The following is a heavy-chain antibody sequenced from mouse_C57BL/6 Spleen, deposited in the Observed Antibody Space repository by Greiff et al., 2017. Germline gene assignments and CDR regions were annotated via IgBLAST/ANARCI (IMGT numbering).Heavy chain of an antibody. CDR1: GYTFTDYY. D-gene: IGHD2-3*01. CDR3: ARQIYDGY. CDR2: INPNNGGT. J-gene: IGHJ2*01. V-gene: IGHV1-26*01. Sequence: EVQLQQSGPELVKPGASVKISCKASGYTFTDYYMNWVKQSHGKSLEWIGDINPNNGGTSYNQKFKGKATLTVDKSSSTAYMELRSLTSEDSAVYYCARQIYDGYWGQGTTLTVSS.